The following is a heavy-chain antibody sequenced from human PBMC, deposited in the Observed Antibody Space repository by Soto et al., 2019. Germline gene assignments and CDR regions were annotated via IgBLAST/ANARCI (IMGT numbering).Heavy chain of an antibody. CDR2: ISYDGSNK. Sequence: GGSLRLSCAASGFTFSSYGMHWVRQAPGKGLEWVAVISYDGSNKYYADSVKGRFTISRDNSKNTLYLQMNSLRAEDTAVYYCAKDYSSGYVDYWGQGTLVTVSS. CDR3: AKDYSSGYVDY. V-gene: IGHV3-30*18. CDR1: GFTFSSYG. J-gene: IGHJ4*02. D-gene: IGHD1-26*01.